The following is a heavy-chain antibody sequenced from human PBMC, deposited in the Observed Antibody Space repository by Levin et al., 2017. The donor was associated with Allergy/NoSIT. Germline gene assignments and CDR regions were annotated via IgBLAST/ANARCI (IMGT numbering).Heavy chain of an antibody. D-gene: IGHD2-21*01. J-gene: IGHJ4*02. Sequence: GASVKVSCKASGYTFTGYSVHWVRQAPGQGLEWMGRISPNSGGTNYAQNFQGRVTMTWDTSISTAYMELSRLTSDDTAMYYCARTYTVALWFFDYGGQGTLVTVSS. CDR3: ARTYTVALWFFDY. V-gene: IGHV1-2*06. CDR1: GYTFTGYS. CDR2: ISPNSGGT.